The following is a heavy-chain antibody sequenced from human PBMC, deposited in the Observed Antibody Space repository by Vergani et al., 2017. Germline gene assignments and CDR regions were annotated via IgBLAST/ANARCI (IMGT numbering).Heavy chain of an antibody. V-gene: IGHV4-34*01. Sequence: VQLQQWGAGLLKPSETLSLTCAVYGGYFSGYYWRWIRPPPGKGLEWIGEINHSGSNNYNPSLKSRVTISVDTSKNQFSLKLSSVTAADTAVYYSARCYYDFWSGYLNYGDDAFDIWGQGTMVTVSA. D-gene: IGHD3-3*01. CDR2: INHSGSN. CDR3: ARCYYDFWSGYLNYGDDAFDI. CDR1: GGYFSGYY. J-gene: IGHJ3*02.